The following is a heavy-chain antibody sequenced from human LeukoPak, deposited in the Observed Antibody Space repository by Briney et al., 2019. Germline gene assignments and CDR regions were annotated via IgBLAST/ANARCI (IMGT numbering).Heavy chain of an antibody. D-gene: IGHD5-18*01. CDR2: INPNSGGT. J-gene: IGHJ6*02. V-gene: IGHV1-2*04. Sequence: ASVKVSCKASGYTFTGYYMHWVRQAPGQGLEWMGWINPNSGGTNYAQKFQGWVTMTRDTSISTAYMELSRLRSDDTAVYYCARATGGVAILLWLGLDLGDYGMDVWGQGTTVTVSS. CDR1: GYTFTGYY. CDR3: ARATGGVAILLWLGLDLGDYGMDV.